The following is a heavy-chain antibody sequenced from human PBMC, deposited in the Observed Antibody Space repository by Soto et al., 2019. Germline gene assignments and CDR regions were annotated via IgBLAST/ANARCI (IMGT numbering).Heavy chain of an antibody. CDR2: INHSGST. CDR3: ARGDVDTAMAGFDY. CDR1: GGSFSGYY. J-gene: IGHJ4*02. V-gene: IGHV4-34*01. D-gene: IGHD5-18*01. Sequence: KASETLSLTCAVYGGSFSGYYWSWIRQPPGKGLEWIGEINHSGSTNYNPSLKSRVTISVDTSKNQFSLKLSSVTAADTAVYYCARGDVDTAMAGFDYWGQGTLVTVSS.